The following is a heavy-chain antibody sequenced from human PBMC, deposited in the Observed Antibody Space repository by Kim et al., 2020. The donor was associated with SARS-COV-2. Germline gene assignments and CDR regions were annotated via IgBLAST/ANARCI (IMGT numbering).Heavy chain of an antibody. V-gene: IGHV3-48*03. D-gene: IGHD4-17*01. J-gene: IGHJ4*02. Sequence: GGSLRLSCAASGFTFSTSEMNWVRQAPGKGLEWVSYISRGGDSQYYAASVKGRFTISRDNARNSLYLQMNSLRADDTAVYYCARPGRRTVTSGWGQGTLVTVSS. CDR3: ARPGRRTVTSG. CDR1: GFTFSTSE. CDR2: ISRGGDSQ.